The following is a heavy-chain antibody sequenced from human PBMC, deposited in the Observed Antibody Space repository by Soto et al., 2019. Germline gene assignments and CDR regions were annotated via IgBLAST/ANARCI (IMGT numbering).Heavy chain of an antibody. V-gene: IGHV4-34*01. D-gene: IGHD2-15*01. Sequence: TLSLTCAVYGGSFSGYYWSWIRQPPGKGLEWIGETNHSGSTNYNPSLKSRVTISVDTSKNQFSLKLSSVTAADTAVYYCARGRSGGTRSTGRFDPWGQGTLVTVSS. CDR1: GGSFSGYY. CDR2: TNHSGST. J-gene: IGHJ5*02. CDR3: ARGRSGGTRSTGRFDP.